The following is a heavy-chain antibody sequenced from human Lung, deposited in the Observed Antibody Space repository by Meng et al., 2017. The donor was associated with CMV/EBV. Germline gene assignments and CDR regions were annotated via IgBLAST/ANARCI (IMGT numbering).Heavy chain of an antibody. Sequence: ASVXVSXKASGYTFTNYYMHWVRQAPGQGLEWMGIINPSGGSTNYAQKFQGRVTMTRDTSTSTVYMELSSLRSEDTAMYYCARAPWAYCTKTSCYGFDPWXQETQVTVSS. CDR2: INPSGGST. CDR3: ARAPWAYCTKTSCYGFDP. J-gene: IGHJ5*02. CDR1: GYTFTNYY. D-gene: IGHD2-2*01. V-gene: IGHV1-46*01.